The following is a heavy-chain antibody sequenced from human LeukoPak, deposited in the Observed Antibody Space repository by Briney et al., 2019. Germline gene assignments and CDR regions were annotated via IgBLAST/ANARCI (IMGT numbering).Heavy chain of an antibody. D-gene: IGHD3-16*01. J-gene: IGHJ3*02. CDR3: ARRGAASDAFDI. CDR1: GYTFTSYY. V-gene: IGHV1-46*01. Sequence: ASVTVSCKASGYTFTSYYMHWVRQAPGQGLEWMGIINPSGGSTSYAQKFQGRVTMTRDMSTSTVYMELSSLRSEDTAVYYCARRGAASDAFDIWGQGTVVTASS. CDR2: INPSGGST.